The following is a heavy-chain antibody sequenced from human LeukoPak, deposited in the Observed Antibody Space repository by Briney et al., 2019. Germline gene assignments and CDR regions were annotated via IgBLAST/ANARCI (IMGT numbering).Heavy chain of an antibody. CDR2: IYYSGST. CDR1: GGSISSGDYY. CDR3: ASADYYGSGSYPPFDY. J-gene: IGHJ4*02. D-gene: IGHD3-10*01. V-gene: IGHV4-30-4*08. Sequence: SQTLSLTCTVSGGSISSGDYYWSWIRQPPGKGLEWIGYIYYSGSTYCNPSLKGRVTISVDTSKNQFSLKLSSVTAADTAVYYCASADYYGSGSYPPFDYWGQGTLVTVSS.